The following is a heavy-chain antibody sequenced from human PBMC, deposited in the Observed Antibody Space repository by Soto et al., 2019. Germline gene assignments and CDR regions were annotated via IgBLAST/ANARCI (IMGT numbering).Heavy chain of an antibody. D-gene: IGHD5-12*01. CDR1: GGTFSSYA. CDR2: IIPIFGTA. J-gene: IGHJ3*02. Sequence: SVKVSCKASGGTFSSYAISWVRQAPGQGLEWMGGIIPIFGTANYAQKFQGRVTITADKSTSTAYMELSSLRSEDTAVYYCASIPRRDGYPMYAFEIWGQGTMVTVSS. V-gene: IGHV1-69*06. CDR3: ASIPRRDGYPMYAFEI.